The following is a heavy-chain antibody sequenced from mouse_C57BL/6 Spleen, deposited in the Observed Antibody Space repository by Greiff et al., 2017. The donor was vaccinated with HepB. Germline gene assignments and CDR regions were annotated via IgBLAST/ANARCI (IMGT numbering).Heavy chain of an antibody. Sequence: EVKVVESGGGLVKPGGSLKLSCAASGFTFSDYGMHWVRQAPEKGLEWVAYISSGSSTIYYADTVKGRFTISRDNAKNTLFLQMTSLRSEDTAMYYCARPPFYDGYYVEYWGQGTLVTGSA. D-gene: IGHD2-3*01. CDR3: ARPPFYDGYYVEY. CDR1: GFTFSDYG. V-gene: IGHV5-17*01. CDR2: ISSGSSTI. J-gene: IGHJ3*01.